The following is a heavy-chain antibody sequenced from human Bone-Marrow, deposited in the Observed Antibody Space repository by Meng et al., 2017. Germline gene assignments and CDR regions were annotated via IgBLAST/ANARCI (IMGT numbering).Heavy chain of an antibody. J-gene: IGHJ4*02. Sequence: QFQFQPPRPLLVKPSQTLLLTCAISGDSVSGNRALWHWVRQSPSRGLEWLGHTYYRSQWQSHYGASVKSRISIYADTSRNQFSLILNSVTPEDTAVYYCASWYGESWGQGTLVTVSS. V-gene: IGHV6-1*01. CDR3: ASWYGES. CDR2: TYYRSQWQS. D-gene: IGHD3-10*01. CDR1: GDSVSGNRAL.